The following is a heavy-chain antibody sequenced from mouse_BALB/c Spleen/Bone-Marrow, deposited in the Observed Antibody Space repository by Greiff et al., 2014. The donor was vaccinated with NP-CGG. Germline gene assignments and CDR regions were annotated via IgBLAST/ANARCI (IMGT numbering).Heavy chain of an antibody. CDR2: IAPGSGST. J-gene: IGHJ1*01. V-gene: IGHV1S41*01. CDR1: GCTFTNYW. CDR3: ARERYGYDGWYFDV. D-gene: IGHD2-2*01. Sequence: DLVKPGASVKLSCKTSGCTFTNYWINWIKQRPGQGLEWLGRIAPGSGSTYYNEMFKVKAPLTVYTSSSTAYIQLSSLSSGDSAVYFCARERYGYDGWYFDVWGAGTTVTVSS.